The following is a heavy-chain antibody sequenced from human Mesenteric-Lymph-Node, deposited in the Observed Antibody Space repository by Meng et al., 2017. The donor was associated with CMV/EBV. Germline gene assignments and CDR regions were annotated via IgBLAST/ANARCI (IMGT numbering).Heavy chain of an antibody. Sequence: SVKVSCKASGGTFSSYTITWVRQAPGQGLEWMGRIIPMIDIADYPQKFQGRVTITADKSTSTAYMELSSLRSEDTAVYYCARGHPTGDDYDFWSGYGLDIWGQGTMVTVSS. CDR2: IIPMIDIA. D-gene: IGHD3-3*01. V-gene: IGHV1-69*02. J-gene: IGHJ3*02. CDR1: GGTFSSYT. CDR3: ARGHPTGDDYDFWSGYGLDI.